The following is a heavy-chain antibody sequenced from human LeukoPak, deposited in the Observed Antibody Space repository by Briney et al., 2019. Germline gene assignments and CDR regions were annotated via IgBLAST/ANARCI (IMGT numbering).Heavy chain of an antibody. CDR2: INHSGST. D-gene: IGHD5-18*01. CDR3: ARFSVRGYSYGAYYYYGMDV. CDR1: GGSFSGYY. Sequence: SETLSLTCAVYGGSFSGYYWSWIRQPPGKGLEWIGEINHSGSTNYNPSLKSRVTISVDTSKNQFSLKLSSVTAADTAVYYCARFSVRGYSYGAYYYYGMDVWGQGTTVTVSS. J-gene: IGHJ6*02. V-gene: IGHV4-34*01.